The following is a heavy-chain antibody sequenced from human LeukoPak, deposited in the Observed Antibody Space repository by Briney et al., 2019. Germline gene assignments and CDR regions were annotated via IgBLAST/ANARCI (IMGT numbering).Heavy chain of an antibody. Sequence: GGSLRLSCAASGFTFSSDWVNWARQAPGKGLEWVASINHNGNVNYYVDSVKGRFTISRDNAKNSLYLQMSNLRAEDTAVYFCARGGGLAVWDQGATVTVSS. CDR2: INHNGNVN. D-gene: IGHD3-16*01. CDR3: ARGGGLAV. CDR1: GFTFSSDW. V-gene: IGHV3-7*03. J-gene: IGHJ6*02.